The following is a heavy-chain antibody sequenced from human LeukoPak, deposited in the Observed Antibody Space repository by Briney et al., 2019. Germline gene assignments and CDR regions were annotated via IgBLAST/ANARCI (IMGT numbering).Heavy chain of an antibody. CDR2: TSSSSSTI. D-gene: IGHD1-26*01. Sequence: PGGSLRLSCAASGFTFSSYSMNWVRQAPGKGLEWVSYTSSSSSTIYYADSVKGRFTISRDNAKNSLYLQMNSLRDEDTAVYYCARDTSVRRKVGATRYYYYGMDVWGQGTTVTVSS. V-gene: IGHV3-48*02. J-gene: IGHJ6*02. CDR3: ARDTSVRRKVGATRYYYYGMDV. CDR1: GFTFSSYS.